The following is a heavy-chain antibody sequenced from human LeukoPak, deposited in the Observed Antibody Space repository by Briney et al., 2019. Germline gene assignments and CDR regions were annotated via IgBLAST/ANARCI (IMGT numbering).Heavy chain of an antibody. CDR2: IYYSGST. CDR1: GGSISSNSYY. D-gene: IGHD3-10*02. CDR3: ARRRTMFGYFAGEFDY. Sequence: SETVSLTCTVSGGSISSNSYYWGWIRQPPGKGLEWIGSIYYSGSTNNNPSLKSRVTISVDTSKNQFSLKLSSVTATDTAVYYCARRRTMFGYFAGEFDYWGQGTLVTVSS. V-gene: IGHV4-39*01. J-gene: IGHJ4*02.